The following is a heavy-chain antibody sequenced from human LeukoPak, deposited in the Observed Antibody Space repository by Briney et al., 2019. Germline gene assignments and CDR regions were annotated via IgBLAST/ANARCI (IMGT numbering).Heavy chain of an antibody. CDR1: GLTFSTYA. Sequence: GGALRLSCAASGLTFSTYALRWVGQAPGKGVECVSAITPGGDPTYYADSVTGRFAISRDNSKNTLYFQMTSLRAEDTAVYYCAKSVTADPWGQGTLVTVSS. CDR2: ITPGGDPT. V-gene: IGHV3-23*01. CDR3: AKSVTADP. D-gene: IGHD2-21*02. J-gene: IGHJ5*02.